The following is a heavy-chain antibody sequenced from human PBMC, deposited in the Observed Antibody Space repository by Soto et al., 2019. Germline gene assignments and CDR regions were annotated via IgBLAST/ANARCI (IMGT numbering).Heavy chain of an antibody. CDR1: GGTFSSYA. CDR2: IIPIFGTA. J-gene: IGHJ4*02. CDR3: ARNWIHTPPLFAY. V-gene: IGHV1-69*13. Sequence: VKVSCKASGGTFSSYAISWVRQAPGQGLEWMGGIIPIFGTANYAQKFQGRVTITADESTSTAYMELSSLRSEDTAVYYCARNWIHTPPLFAYWGQGTLVPGSS. D-gene: IGHD2-2*03.